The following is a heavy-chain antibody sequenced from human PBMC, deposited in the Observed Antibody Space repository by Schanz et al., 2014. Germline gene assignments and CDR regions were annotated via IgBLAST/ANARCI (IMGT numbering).Heavy chain of an antibody. CDR3: ARGGSGSHYRLDY. V-gene: IGHV3-48*01. D-gene: IGHD1-26*01. CDR2: ISGSSRTI. Sequence: EVQLLESGGGLVQPGGSLRLSCAASGFTFRGYAMSWVRQAPGRGLEWVSYISGSSRTIYYADSMKGRFTVSRDNAENALYLQMNSLRAEDTGLYFCARGGSGSHYRLDYWGQGTLVTVSS. CDR1: GFTFRGYA. J-gene: IGHJ4*02.